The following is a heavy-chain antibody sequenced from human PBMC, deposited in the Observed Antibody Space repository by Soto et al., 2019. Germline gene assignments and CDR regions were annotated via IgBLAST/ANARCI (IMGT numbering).Heavy chain of an antibody. CDR1: GFTFSSYA. CDR2: ISGSGGST. D-gene: IGHD2-2*01. CDR3: AKDREGYCSSTSCFFDY. J-gene: IGHJ4*02. V-gene: IGHV3-23*01. Sequence: GGSLRLSCAASGFTFSSYAMSWVRQAPGKGLEWVSAISGSGGSTYYADYVKGRFTISRDNSKNTQYLQMNSLRAEDMAVYYCAKDREGYCSSTSCFFDYWGQGTLVTVSS.